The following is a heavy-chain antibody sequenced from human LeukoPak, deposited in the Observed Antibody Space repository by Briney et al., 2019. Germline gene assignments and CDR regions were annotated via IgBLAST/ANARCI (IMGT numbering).Heavy chain of an antibody. CDR3: TTAFNVLLWFGESSGGDY. CDR2: IKSKTDGGTT. D-gene: IGHD3-10*01. V-gene: IGHV3-15*01. J-gene: IGHJ4*02. Sequence: GGSLRLSCAASGFTFSNAWMSWVRQAPGKGLEWVGRIKSKTDGGTTDYAAPVKSRFTISRDDSKNTLYLQMNSLKTEDTAVYYCTTAFNVLLWFGESSGGDYWGQGTLVTVSS. CDR1: GFTFSNAW.